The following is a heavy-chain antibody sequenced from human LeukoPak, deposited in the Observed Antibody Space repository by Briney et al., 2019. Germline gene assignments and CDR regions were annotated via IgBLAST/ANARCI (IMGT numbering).Heavy chain of an antibody. D-gene: IGHD3-3*01. J-gene: IGHJ6*03. CDR3: ARDGHGNFWRARRTYYMDV. CDR2: ISSSSNYI. Sequence: GGSLRLSCAASGFTFSSYIINWVRQAPGKGLEWVSSISSSSNYIYYADSVKGRFTISRDNAKNPLYLQMNSLRAEDTAVYYCARDGHGNFWRARRTYYMDVWGKGTTVTVSS. V-gene: IGHV3-21*01. CDR1: GFTFSSYI.